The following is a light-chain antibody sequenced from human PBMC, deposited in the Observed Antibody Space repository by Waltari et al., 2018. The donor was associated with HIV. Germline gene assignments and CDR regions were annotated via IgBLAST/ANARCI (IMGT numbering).Light chain of an antibody. CDR2: EDN. CDR3: QSYDSSKWV. Sequence: NFMLTQPHSVSESPGKTVTTSCTASSGSIASNYGQWYQQRPGSAPTTVIYEDNQRPSGVPDRFSGSIDRSSNSASLTISGLKTEDEADYYCQSYDSSKWVFGGGTKLTVL. J-gene: IGLJ3*02. CDR1: SGSIASNY. V-gene: IGLV6-57*02.